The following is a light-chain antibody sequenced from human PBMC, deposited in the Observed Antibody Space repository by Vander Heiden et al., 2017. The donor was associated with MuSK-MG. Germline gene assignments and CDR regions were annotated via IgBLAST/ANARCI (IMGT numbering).Light chain of an antibody. Sequence: AAFSREGATSDCKSSQTRLCSSNKDYLAWYQQKPGQPPKLLIYGASSRETGVPERFSGSGSGTDFTLTISSLQAADVAVYYCQQYYTTPRTFGEGTKVEIK. J-gene: IGKJ4*02. V-gene: IGKV4-1*01. CDR3: QQYYTTPRT. CDR2: GAS. CDR1: QTRLCSSNKDY.